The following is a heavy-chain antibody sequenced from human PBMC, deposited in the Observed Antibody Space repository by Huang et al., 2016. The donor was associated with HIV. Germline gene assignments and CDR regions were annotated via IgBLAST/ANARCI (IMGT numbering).Heavy chain of an antibody. CDR2: MVTAGDT. D-gene: IGHD4-17*01. CDR3: ARVGDYGDYSCDH. J-gene: IGHJ4*02. V-gene: IGHV3-13*01. Sequence: EVQLVESGGGLVQPGGSLRLFCAASGFIFSSYVMQWVRQGTGKGLELVSSMVTAGDTYYPGSVKGRFTISRDNAKNSLYLQMNSLRAGDTAMYYCARVGDYGDYSCDHWGQGTLVTVSP. CDR1: GFIFSSYV.